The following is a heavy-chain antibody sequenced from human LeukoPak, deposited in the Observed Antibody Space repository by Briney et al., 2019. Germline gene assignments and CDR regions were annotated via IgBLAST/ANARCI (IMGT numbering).Heavy chain of an antibody. CDR2: ISYSGRT. V-gene: IGHV4-61*01. Sequence: SETLSLTCTVSGGSVGSGSYYWSWIRQPPGKGLEWIGYISYSGRTIYNPSLKSRVTISVDTSKNQFSLKLSSVTAADTAVYYCAREPGFDSSGYLNWFDPWGQGTLVTVSS. J-gene: IGHJ5*02. CDR3: AREPGFDSSGYLNWFDP. D-gene: IGHD3-22*01. CDR1: GGSVGSGSYY.